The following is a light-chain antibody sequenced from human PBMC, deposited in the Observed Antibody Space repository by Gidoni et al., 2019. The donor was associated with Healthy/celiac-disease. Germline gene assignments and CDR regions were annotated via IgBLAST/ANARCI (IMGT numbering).Light chain of an antibody. J-gene: IGKJ1*01. V-gene: IGKV3-20*01. CDR2: GAS. CDR1: QSVSSSY. Sequence: IVLTPSPGTLSLSPGARATLSCRASQSVSSSYLAWYKQKPGQAPRLLIYGASSRATGIPDRFSGSGSGTDFTLTISRLEPEDFAVYYCQQYGSSPPRTFGQGTKVEIK. CDR3: QQYGSSPPRT.